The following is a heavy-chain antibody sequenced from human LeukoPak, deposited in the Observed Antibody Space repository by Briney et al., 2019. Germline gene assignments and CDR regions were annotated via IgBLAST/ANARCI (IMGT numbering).Heavy chain of an antibody. V-gene: IGHV3-74*01. D-gene: IGHD6-13*01. CDR3: ARDSGIAELDY. CDR1: GFTFSSYW. Sequence: GGSLRLSCAASGFTFSSYWMHWVRHAPGKGLVWVSRINSDGSSTSYADSVKGRFTISRDNAKNTLYLQMNSLRAEDTAVYHCARDSGIAELDYWGQGILVTVSS. CDR2: INSDGSST. J-gene: IGHJ4*02.